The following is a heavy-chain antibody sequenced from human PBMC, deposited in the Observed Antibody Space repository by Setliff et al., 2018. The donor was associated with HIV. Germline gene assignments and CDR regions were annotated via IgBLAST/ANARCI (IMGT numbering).Heavy chain of an antibody. CDR3: ALTGHRLLRGYMDV. J-gene: IGHJ6*03. CDR2: IYTSGST. V-gene: IGHV4-4*09. D-gene: IGHD2-15*01. Sequence: PSETLSLTCTVSGGSISNFYWSWIRQPPGKGLEWIGYIYTSGSTSYNPSLRSRVTISVDTSKNQFSLKLSSVTAADTAVYYCALTGHRLLRGYMDVWGKGTTVTVSS. CDR1: GGSISNFY.